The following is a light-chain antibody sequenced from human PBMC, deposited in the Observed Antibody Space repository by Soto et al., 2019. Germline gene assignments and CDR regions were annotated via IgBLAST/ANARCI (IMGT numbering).Light chain of an antibody. CDR2: KAS. J-gene: IGKJ2*01. CDR3: QQYNSYLYT. V-gene: IGKV1-5*03. Sequence: DIQMTQSPSTLSASVGDRVTITCRASQSISSWLAWYQQKPGKAPKLLIYKASSLESGVPSRFSGSGSGTEFTLTIRRLQPDDFATYYCQQYNSYLYTFGQGTKLEIK. CDR1: QSISSW.